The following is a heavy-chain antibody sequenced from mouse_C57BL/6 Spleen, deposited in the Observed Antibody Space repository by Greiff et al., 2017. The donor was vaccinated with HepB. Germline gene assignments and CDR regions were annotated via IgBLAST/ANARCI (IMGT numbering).Heavy chain of an antibody. CDR2: IDPSDRYP. J-gene: IGHJ2*01. V-gene: IGHV1-50*01. CDR1: GYTFTSYW. D-gene: IGHD1-1*01. Sequence: VQLQQPGAELVKPGASVKLSCKASGYTFTSYWMQWVKQRPGQGLEWIGEIDPSDRYPNYNQKFKGKATLTVDTTFSTAYMQLSSLTSEDSAVYYCARFYGSSLGDYWGQGTTLTVSS. CDR3: ARFYGSSLGDY.